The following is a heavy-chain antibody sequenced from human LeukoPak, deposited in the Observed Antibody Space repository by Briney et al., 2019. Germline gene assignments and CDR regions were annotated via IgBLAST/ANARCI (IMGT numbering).Heavy chain of an antibody. CDR3: ATGFYGSGPDAFDI. J-gene: IGHJ3*02. CDR1: GYTLTELS. Sequence: ASVKVSCKVSGYTLTELSMRWVRQAPGKGLEWMGGFDPEDGETIYAQKFQGRVTMTEGTSTDTAYMERSSLRSEDTAVYYCATGFYGSGPDAFDIWGQGTMVTVSS. D-gene: IGHD3-10*01. V-gene: IGHV1-24*01. CDR2: FDPEDGET.